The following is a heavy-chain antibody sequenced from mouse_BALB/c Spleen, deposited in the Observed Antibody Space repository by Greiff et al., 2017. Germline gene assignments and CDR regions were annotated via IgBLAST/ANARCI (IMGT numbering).Heavy chain of an antibody. D-gene: IGHD3-2*01. V-gene: IGHV1S81*02. CDR1: GYTFTSYW. J-gene: IGHJ3*01. Sequence: QVQLQQPGAELVKPGASVKLSCKASGYTFTSYWMHWVKQRPGQGLEWIGEINPSNGRTNYNEKFKSKATLTVDKSSSTAYMQLSSLTSEDSAVYYSARSDSSGYSWFAYWGQGTLVTVSA. CDR2: INPSNGRT. CDR3: ARSDSSGYSWFAY.